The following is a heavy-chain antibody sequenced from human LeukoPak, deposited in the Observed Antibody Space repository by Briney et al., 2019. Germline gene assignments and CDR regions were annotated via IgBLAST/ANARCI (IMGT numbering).Heavy chain of an antibody. Sequence: RASVNVSCMASVYTFTDYYMHWVRPAPGQGGAWMGWMNLNRGVTNYAQKFQGRVTMTRATSISTAYLELSRLRSDEKAVFYSAIQEITAAAGPTLDYWGPGDLVTVSS. CDR1: VYTFTDYY. CDR3: AIQEITAAAGPTLDY. CDR2: MNLNRGVT. J-gene: IGHJ4*02. D-gene: IGHD6-13*01. V-gene: IGHV1-2*02.